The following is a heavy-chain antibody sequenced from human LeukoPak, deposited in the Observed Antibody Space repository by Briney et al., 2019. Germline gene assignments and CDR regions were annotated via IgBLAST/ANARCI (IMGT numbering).Heavy chain of an antibody. D-gene: IGHD4-17*01. J-gene: IGHJ4*02. V-gene: IGHV3-23*01. CDR2: ISGSGGST. CDR3: AKHPGGTTVTSGGY. CDR1: GFTFSSYA. Sequence: GGSLRLSCAAAGFTFSSYAMSWVRQAPGKGLEWVSAISGSGGSTYYADSVEGRFTISRDNSKNTLYLQMNSLRAEDTAVYYCAKHPGGTTVTSGGYWGRGTLVTVPS.